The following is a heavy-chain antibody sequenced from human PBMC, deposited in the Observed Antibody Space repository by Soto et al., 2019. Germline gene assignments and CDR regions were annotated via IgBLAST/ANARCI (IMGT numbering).Heavy chain of an antibody. D-gene: IGHD6-6*01. Sequence: GGSLRLSCAASGFTFSSYSMNWVRQAPGKGLEWVSSISSSSSYIYYADSVKGRFTISRDNAKNSLYLQMNSLRAEDTAVYYCATVVRTSSSEYPYWGQGTLVTVSS. CDR2: ISSSSSYI. J-gene: IGHJ4*02. CDR3: ATVVRTSSSEYPY. CDR1: GFTFSSYS. V-gene: IGHV3-21*01.